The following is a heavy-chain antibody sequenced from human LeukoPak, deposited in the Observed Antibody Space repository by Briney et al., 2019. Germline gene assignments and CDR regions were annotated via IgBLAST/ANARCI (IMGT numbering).Heavy chain of an antibody. D-gene: IGHD3-3*01. CDR2: ISSSSSYI. CDR3: ARDAHYDFWSSYYYGMDV. Sequence: GGSLRLSCAASGFTFSSYSMNWVHQAPGKGLEWVSSISSSSSYIYYADSVRGRFTISRDNAKNSLYLQMNSLRAEDTAVYYCARDAHYDFWSSYYYGMDVWGQGTTVTVSS. V-gene: IGHV3-21*01. J-gene: IGHJ6*02. CDR1: GFTFSSYS.